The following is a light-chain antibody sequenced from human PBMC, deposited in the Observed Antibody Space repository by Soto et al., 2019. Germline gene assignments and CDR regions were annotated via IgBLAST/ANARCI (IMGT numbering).Light chain of an antibody. Sequence: DIVMTQSPLSLPVTPGEPASISCRSSQSLLHSNGYNYLDWYLQKPGQSPQLLIYLGSNRASGVPDRFSGSGSDTDFTLKITRVEAEDVGVYYCMQALQTPRTVGQGTKLEIK. CDR1: QSLLHSNGYNY. CDR2: LGS. J-gene: IGKJ2*01. V-gene: IGKV2-28*01. CDR3: MQALQTPRT.